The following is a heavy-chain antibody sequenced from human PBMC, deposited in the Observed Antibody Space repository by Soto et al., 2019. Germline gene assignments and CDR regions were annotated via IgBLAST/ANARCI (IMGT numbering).Heavy chain of an antibody. Sequence: PGGSLRLSCAASGFTFSSYGMHWVRQAPGKGLEWVGRIKGEADGGTTDYAAPVKGRITISRDHSKDTLYLQMNSLKTEDTAVYYCARGAYGSGSYYIDYWGQGTLVTVSS. J-gene: IGHJ4*02. V-gene: IGHV3-15*01. CDR2: IKGEADGGTT. CDR3: ARGAYGSGSYYIDY. D-gene: IGHD3-10*01. CDR1: GFTFSSYG.